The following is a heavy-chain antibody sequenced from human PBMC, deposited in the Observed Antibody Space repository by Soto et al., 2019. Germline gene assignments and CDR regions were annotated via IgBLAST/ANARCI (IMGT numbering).Heavy chain of an antibody. D-gene: IGHD3-22*01. CDR1: GFTFSNYS. J-gene: IGHJ5*02. Sequence: GGALRLSCSAPGFTFSNYSIHWVRPAPGKGLEYVSAIVRNGGSTYYADSVKGRFTISRDNSKNTLYLQMSSLRAEDTAVYYCVKEGYYYDSSGYYYGWFDPWGQGTLVTVSS. CDR2: IVRNGGST. V-gene: IGHV3-64D*06. CDR3: VKEGYYYDSSGYYYGWFDP.